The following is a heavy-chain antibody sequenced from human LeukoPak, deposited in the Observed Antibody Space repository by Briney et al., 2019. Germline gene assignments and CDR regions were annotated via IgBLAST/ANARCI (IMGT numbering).Heavy chain of an antibody. CDR3: AKDRAVATSYYFDY. Sequence: GGSLRLSCTASGFTFSSYGMHWVRQAPGKGLEWVAVLSYDGTTKNYADSVKGRFTISRDNSKNTLYLQMNSLRAEDTAVYYCAKDRAVATSYYFDYWGQGSLVTVSS. D-gene: IGHD5-12*01. CDR2: LSYDGTTK. J-gene: IGHJ4*02. V-gene: IGHV3-30*18. CDR1: GFTFSSYG.